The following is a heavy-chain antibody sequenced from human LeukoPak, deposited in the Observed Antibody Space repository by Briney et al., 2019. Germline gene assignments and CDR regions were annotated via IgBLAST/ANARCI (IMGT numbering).Heavy chain of an antibody. Sequence: GESLKISCKGSGYSFTNYWIGWVRQMPGKGLEWMGIIYPGDSVTRYSPSIQGQVTISADKSISTAYLQWSSLKASDTAMYYCASSTTGTPYYFDYWGQGTLVTVSS. V-gene: IGHV5-51*01. CDR3: ASSTTGTPYYFDY. CDR1: GYSFTNYW. CDR2: IYPGDSVT. J-gene: IGHJ4*02. D-gene: IGHD1-1*01.